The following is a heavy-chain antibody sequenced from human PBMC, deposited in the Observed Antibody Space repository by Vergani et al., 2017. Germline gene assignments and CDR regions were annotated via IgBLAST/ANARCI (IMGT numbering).Heavy chain of an antibody. J-gene: IGHJ6*03. CDR3: ARVRSGYYMDV. V-gene: IGHV1-46*03. Sequence: QVQLVQSGAEVKKPWASVKVSCKASGYTFTNYYMHWVRQAPGQGLEWMGKINPSGGSTSYAQKFQGRVTMTRDTSTSTVYMELSSLRSEDTAMYYCARVRSGYYMDVWGKGTTVTVSS. D-gene: IGHD3-10*01. CDR2: INPSGGST. CDR1: GYTFTNYY.